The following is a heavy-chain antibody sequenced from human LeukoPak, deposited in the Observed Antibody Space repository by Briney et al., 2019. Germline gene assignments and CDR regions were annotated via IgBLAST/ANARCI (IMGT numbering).Heavy chain of an antibody. Sequence: SETLSLTCTVSGGSISSYYWSWIRQPPGKGLEWIGYIYYSGSTNYNPSLKSRVTISVDTSKNQFSLKLSSVTAADTAVYYCARHMRQITMVRGVPYYYYGMDVWGQGTTVTVSS. J-gene: IGHJ6*02. D-gene: IGHD3-10*01. CDR3: ARHMRQITMVRGVPYYYYGMDV. CDR1: GGSISSYY. V-gene: IGHV4-59*08. CDR2: IYYSGST.